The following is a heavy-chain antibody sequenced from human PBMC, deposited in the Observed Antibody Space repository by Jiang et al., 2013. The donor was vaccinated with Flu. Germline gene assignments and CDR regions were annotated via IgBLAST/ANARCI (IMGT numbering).Heavy chain of an antibody. CDR3: ARAARGAVAAFDI. CDR1: GFTFSSYW. CDR2: INSDGSST. D-gene: IGHD6-19*01. V-gene: IGHV3-74*01. Sequence: PGGSLRLSCAASGFTFSSYWMHWVRQAPGKGLVWVSRINSDGSSTSYADSVKGRFTISRDNAKNTLYLQMNSLRAEDTAVYYCARAARGAVAAFDIWGQGTMVTVSS. J-gene: IGHJ3*02.